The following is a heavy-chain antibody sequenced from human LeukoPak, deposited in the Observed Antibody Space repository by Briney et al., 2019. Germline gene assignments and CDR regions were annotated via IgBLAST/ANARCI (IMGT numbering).Heavy chain of an antibody. J-gene: IGHJ4*02. CDR3: ARDADY. CDR2: ISSSGSTI. V-gene: IGHV3-48*03. CDR1: GGSISSYY. Sequence: LSLTCTVSGGSISSYYWSWVRQAPGKGLEWVSYISSSGSTIYYADSVKGRFTISRDNAKNSLYLQMNSLRAEDTAVYYCARDADYWGQGTLVTVSS.